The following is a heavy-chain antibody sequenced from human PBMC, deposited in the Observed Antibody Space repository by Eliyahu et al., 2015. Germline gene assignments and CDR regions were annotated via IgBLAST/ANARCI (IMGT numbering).Heavy chain of an antibody. Sequence: QLQMQESGPGLVKPSETLSLTCIVFGDSIRSRSHFWGWVRQPPGKGLEWIGSVIYGGVTYYNPSLKSRVTISVDPSNNQFSLFLGFVTAADTAVYYCARRSIFGVGDGPYFDSWGPGTLVTVSS. J-gene: IGHJ4*02. CDR1: GDSIRSRSHF. CDR2: VIYGGVT. D-gene: IGHD3-3*02. CDR3: ARRSIFGVGDGPYFDS. V-gene: IGHV4-39*01.